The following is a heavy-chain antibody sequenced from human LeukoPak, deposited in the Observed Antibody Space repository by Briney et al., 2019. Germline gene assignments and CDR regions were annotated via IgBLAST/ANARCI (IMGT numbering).Heavy chain of an antibody. J-gene: IGHJ4*02. D-gene: IGHD5-18*01. CDR2: INPDGSEK. CDR3: ARDLAYSRLDY. V-gene: IGHV3-7*01. Sequence: GGSLRLSCAASGFSFGSSWMDWVRQAPGKGLEWVASINPDGSEKYSVDSVEGRFTISRDNAKNLLYLQVNSLRVEDTAFYYCARDLAYSRLDYWGQGMLVTVSS. CDR1: GFSFGSSW.